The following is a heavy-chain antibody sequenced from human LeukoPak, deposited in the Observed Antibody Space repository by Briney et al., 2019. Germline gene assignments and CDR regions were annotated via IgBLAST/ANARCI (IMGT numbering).Heavy chain of an antibody. J-gene: IGHJ4*02. CDR2: ISDRGQT. Sequence: SETLSLTCAVHGGSFSGYHWNWIRQSPGKGLEWIGEISDRGQTNYNPSLESRVTTSVDTSKKQFSLKLNSVTAADTAVYYCARDPTTVVTTPYYFDFWGQGTMVTVSS. CDR3: ARDPTTVVTTPYYFDF. CDR1: GGSFSGYH. D-gene: IGHD4-23*01. V-gene: IGHV4-34*01.